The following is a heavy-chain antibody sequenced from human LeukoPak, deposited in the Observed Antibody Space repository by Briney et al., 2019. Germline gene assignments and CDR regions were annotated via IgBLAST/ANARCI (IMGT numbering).Heavy chain of an antibody. Sequence: PSETLSLTCTVSGYSISSGYYWGWIRQPPGKGLERIGSIYHSGSTNYNPTLKSRVTISVDTSKNQFSLKLSSVTAADTAVYYCAREKVLTHEGSDAFDIWGQGTMVTVSS. CDR3: AREKVLTHEGSDAFDI. D-gene: IGHD2-8*01. CDR2: IYHSGST. CDR1: GYSISSGYY. J-gene: IGHJ3*02. V-gene: IGHV4-38-2*02.